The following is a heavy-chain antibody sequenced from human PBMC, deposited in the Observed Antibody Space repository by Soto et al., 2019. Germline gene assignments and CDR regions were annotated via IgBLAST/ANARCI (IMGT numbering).Heavy chain of an antibody. CDR3: ARDGNGQRGSPH. J-gene: IGHJ4*02. V-gene: IGHV3-53*02. D-gene: IGHD3-16*01. CDR2: IYSGGSI. Sequence: VQLVESGGGLIQAGGSLRLSCAVSGFTVSNNFMMWVRQAPGKGLEWVSLIYSGGSISYADSVKGRFTISRDGSMNMVYLQMNRLTAEDTGVYYCARDGNGQRGSPHWGQGALVTVSS. CDR1: GFTVSNNF.